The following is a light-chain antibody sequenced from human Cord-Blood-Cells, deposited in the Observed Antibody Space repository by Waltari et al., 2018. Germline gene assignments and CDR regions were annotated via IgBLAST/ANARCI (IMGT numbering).Light chain of an antibody. J-gene: IGLJ2*01. V-gene: IGLV2-23*01. CDR1: SSDVGSYNL. CDR2: EGS. CDR3: CSYAGSVV. Sequence: QSALTQPAPVSGSPGQSITISCPGTSSDVGSYNLVSWYQQHTGKAPKLMIYEGSKRPSGVSNRFSGSKSGNTASLTISGLQAEDEADYYCCSYAGSVVFGGGTKLTVL.